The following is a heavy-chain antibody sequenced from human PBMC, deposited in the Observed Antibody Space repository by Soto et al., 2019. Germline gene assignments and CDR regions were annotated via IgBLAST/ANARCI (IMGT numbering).Heavy chain of an antibody. Sequence: SATLSLSCSGPGVSISSYYWSLSRQPPGKGLEWIGDIYYSGSTNYNPSLKSRVTISVDTSKNQFSLKLSSVTAADTAVYYCARVRRWLQLGDYYGMDVWGQGTTVT. D-gene: IGHD1-1*01. J-gene: IGHJ6*02. CDR2: IYYSGST. V-gene: IGHV4-59*01. CDR1: GVSISSYY. CDR3: ARVRRWLQLGDYYGMDV.